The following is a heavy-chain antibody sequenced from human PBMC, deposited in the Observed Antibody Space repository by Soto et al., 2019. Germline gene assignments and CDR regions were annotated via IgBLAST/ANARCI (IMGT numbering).Heavy chain of an antibody. CDR3: VKDMKWGGMTTIHYFDS. V-gene: IGHV3-9*02. J-gene: IGHJ4*02. Sequence: EVQLVESGGGLVQPGRSLRVSCVASGFIADDYAMHWVRQAPGKGLEWVSGISSNSATINYADSVKGRFTISRDNAKNSLFLQMNSLRPEDTAFYYCVKDMKWGGMTTIHYFDSWGQGTLVTVSS. D-gene: IGHD4-17*01. CDR2: ISSNSATI. CDR1: GFIADDYA.